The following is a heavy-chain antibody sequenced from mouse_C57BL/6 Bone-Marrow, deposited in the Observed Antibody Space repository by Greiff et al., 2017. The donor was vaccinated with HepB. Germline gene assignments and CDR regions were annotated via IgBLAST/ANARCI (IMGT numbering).Heavy chain of an antibody. CDR1: GYTFTDYY. CDR2: IGPGSGST. Sequence: QVQLQQSGAELVKPGASVKISCKASGYTFTDYYINWVKQRPGQGLEWIGKIGPGSGSTYYNEKFKGKATLTADKSSSTAYMQLSSLTSEDSAVYFCARDRDYGSSYVGYFDYWGQGTTLTVSS. CDR3: ARDRDYGSSYVGYFDY. V-gene: IGHV1-77*01. D-gene: IGHD1-1*01. J-gene: IGHJ2*01.